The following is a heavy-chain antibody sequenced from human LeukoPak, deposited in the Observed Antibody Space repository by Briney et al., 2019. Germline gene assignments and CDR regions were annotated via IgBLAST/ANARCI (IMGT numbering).Heavy chain of an antibody. CDR3: AGHISIIVTSFDY. V-gene: IGHV3-23*01. CDR2: ISGSGGST. Sequence: GGPLRLSCAASGFTFSNYAMSWVRQAPGKGLEWVSGISGSGGSTYYADSVKGRFTISRDNSKNTLYLQMNSLRAEDTAIYYCAGHISIIVTSFDYWGQGTLVTVSS. D-gene: IGHD3-22*01. CDR1: GFTFSNYA. J-gene: IGHJ4*02.